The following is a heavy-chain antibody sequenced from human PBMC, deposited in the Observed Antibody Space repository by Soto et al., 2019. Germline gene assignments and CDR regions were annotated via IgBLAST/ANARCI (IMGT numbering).Heavy chain of an antibody. V-gene: IGHV1-58*02. CDR1: GFTFTSSA. CDR2: IVVGSGNT. Sequence: ASVKVSCKASGFTFTSSAMQWVRQARGQRLEWIGWIVVGSGNTNYAQKFQERVTITRDMSTSTAYMELSSLRSEDTAVYYCAADVVTMVRGVIISRDYMDVWGKGTTVTVSS. J-gene: IGHJ6*03. D-gene: IGHD3-10*01. CDR3: AADVVTMVRGVIISRDYMDV.